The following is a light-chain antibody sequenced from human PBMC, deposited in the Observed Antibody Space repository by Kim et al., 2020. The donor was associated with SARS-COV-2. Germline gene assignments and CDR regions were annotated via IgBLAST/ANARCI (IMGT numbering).Light chain of an antibody. CDR2: YDS. V-gene: IGLV3-21*04. CDR3: QVWDSSSDHWV. J-gene: IGLJ3*02. CDR1: NIGSKS. Sequence: APGKTARITCGGNNIGSKSVHWYQQKPGQAPVLVIYYDSDRPSGIPERFSGSNSGNTATLTISRVEAGDEVDYYCQVWDSSSDHWVFGGGTKLTVL.